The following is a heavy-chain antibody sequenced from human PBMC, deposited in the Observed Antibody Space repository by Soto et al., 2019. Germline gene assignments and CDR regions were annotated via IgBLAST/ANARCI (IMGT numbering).Heavy chain of an antibody. V-gene: IGHV3-15*01. CDR1: VFTFSSAW. J-gene: IGHJ3*02. CDR3: TTGGPYCSGGSCYSIDAFDI. CDR2: IKSKTDGGTT. D-gene: IGHD2-15*01. Sequence: PGGALRLSCAASVFTFSSAWMSWVRQAPGKGLEWVGRIKSKTDGGTTDYAAPVKGRFTISRDDSKNTLHLQMNSLKNDDTAVYYCTTGGPYCSGGSCYSIDAFDIWGQGTMVPVSS.